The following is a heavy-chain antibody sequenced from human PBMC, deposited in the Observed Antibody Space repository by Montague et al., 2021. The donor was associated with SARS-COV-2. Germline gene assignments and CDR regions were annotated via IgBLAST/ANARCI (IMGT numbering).Heavy chain of an antibody. CDR1: GGAMSSYY. Sequence: SETRSLTCTVSGGAMSSYYWSWIRQPPGKGLEWIWYIYYNGSTNYNPSLKSRVTISVDTSKNQFSLKLSSVTAADTAAYYCARHGCSSGRHLCGFDPWGQGTLVTVSS. CDR3: ARHGCSSGRHLCGFDP. D-gene: IGHD6-19*01. CDR2: IYYNGST. V-gene: IGHV4-59*08. J-gene: IGHJ5*02.